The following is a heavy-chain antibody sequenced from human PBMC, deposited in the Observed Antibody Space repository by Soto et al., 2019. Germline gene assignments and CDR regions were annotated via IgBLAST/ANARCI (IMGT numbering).Heavy chain of an antibody. J-gene: IGHJ6*02. CDR3: ARGLEDIVVVVAATPGYYYGMHV. V-gene: IGHV1-8*01. Sequence: ASVKVSCKASGYTFTSYDINWVRQATGQGLEWMGWMNPNSGNTGYAQKFQGRVTMTRNTSISTAYMELSSLRSEDTAVYYCARGLEDIVVVVAATPGYYYGMHVWGQGTTVTVSS. D-gene: IGHD2-15*01. CDR2: MNPNSGNT. CDR1: GYTFTSYD.